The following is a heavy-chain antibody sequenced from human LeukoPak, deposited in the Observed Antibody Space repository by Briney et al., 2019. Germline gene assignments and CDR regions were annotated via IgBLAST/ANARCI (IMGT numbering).Heavy chain of an antibody. Sequence: ASVKVSCKSSGYTFTGYYLHWVPQAPGQGLEWMGWINPNSGGTNYAQRFQGRVTMTRDTSISTAYMELSRLRSDDTAVYYCARGGGFDDFDYWGQGTLVTVSS. J-gene: IGHJ4*02. V-gene: IGHV1-2*02. CDR1: GYTFTGYY. CDR3: ARGGGFDDFDY. D-gene: IGHD5-12*01. CDR2: INPNSGGT.